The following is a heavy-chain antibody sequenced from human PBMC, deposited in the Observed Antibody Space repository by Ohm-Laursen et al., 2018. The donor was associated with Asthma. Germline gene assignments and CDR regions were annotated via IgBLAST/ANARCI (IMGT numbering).Heavy chain of an antibody. V-gene: IGHV3-11*01. CDR3: ARDPPVTTVTTGEYFDY. CDR1: GFTFSDYY. CDR2: ISTGGSTM. J-gene: IGHJ4*02. D-gene: IGHD4-17*01. Sequence: GSLRLSCAASGFTFSDYYMSWVRQAPGKGLEWISYISTGGSTMYYADSVKDRFTISRDNAKSSLYLQMNSLTAEDTAVYYCARDPPVTTVTTGEYFDYWGQGTLVTVSS.